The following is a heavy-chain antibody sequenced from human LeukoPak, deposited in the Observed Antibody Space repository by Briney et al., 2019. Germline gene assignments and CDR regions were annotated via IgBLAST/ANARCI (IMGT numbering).Heavy chain of an antibody. CDR1: GFNFETYS. D-gene: IGHD5-12*01. Sequence: PGGSLRLSCSASGFNFETYSMAWVRQTPGSGAEWVSTVSSSGSTTYYADSVKGRFTVSRDNSKNTLFLQMSNLRAEDTAIYFCAKLSVEATKYAAFDFWGQGTMATVSS. CDR2: VSSSGSTT. V-gene: IGHV3-23*01. CDR3: AKLSVEATKYAAFDF. J-gene: IGHJ3*01.